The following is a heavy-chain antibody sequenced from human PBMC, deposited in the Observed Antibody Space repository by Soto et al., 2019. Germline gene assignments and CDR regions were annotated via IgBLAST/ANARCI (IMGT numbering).Heavy chain of an antibody. J-gene: IGHJ3*01. V-gene: IGHV4-4*01. CDR1: EGYISDSNW. Sequence: AEALTLTCALFEGYISDSNWLWCFRQPPGKRLGWIGEIYHRGNTSYDPSLRSRVTIPVDKSKNQFSLKMTYMTAADTAVYFCVRLKRKPNDAFDVWGQGTSVTVSS. CDR2: IYHRGNT. CDR3: VRLKRKPNDAFDV.